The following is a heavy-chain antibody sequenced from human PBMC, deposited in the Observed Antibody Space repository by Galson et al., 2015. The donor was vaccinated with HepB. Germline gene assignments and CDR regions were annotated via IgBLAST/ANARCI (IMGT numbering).Heavy chain of an antibody. CDR3: ARDRDYRFDY. J-gene: IGHJ4*02. CDR1: GYTLTVNG. Sequence: SCKASGYTLTVNGISWVRQAPGQGLEWMGWISANSGDTKYAQNLQGRVTLTRNTSTSTAYLELRSLRSDDTATYYCARDRDYRFDYWGQGTLVTVSS. V-gene: IGHV1-18*04. D-gene: IGHD4/OR15-4a*01. CDR2: ISANSGDT.